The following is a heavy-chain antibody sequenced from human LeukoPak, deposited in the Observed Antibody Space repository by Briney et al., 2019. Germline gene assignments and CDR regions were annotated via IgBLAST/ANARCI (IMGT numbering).Heavy chain of an antibody. V-gene: IGHV3-21*01. Sequence: GGSLRLSCAASGFTFSSYSMNWVRQAPGKGLEGVSSISSSSSYIYYADSVKGRFTISRDNAKNSLYLQMNSLRDEDTAVYYCARDPYSGNYGDYYYYYMDVWGKGTTVTISS. CDR3: ARDPYSGNYGDYYYYYMDV. CDR2: ISSSSSYI. J-gene: IGHJ6*03. CDR1: GFTFSSYS. D-gene: IGHD1-26*01.